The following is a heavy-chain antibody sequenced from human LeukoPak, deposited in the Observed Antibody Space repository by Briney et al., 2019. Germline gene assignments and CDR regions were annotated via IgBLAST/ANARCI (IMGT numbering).Heavy chain of an antibody. CDR2: INPNSGGT. V-gene: IGHV1-2*02. CDR3: ARPRLAAAGWFDP. CDR1: GYTFTGYY. J-gene: IGHJ5*02. D-gene: IGHD6-13*01. Sequence: ASVKVSCKASGYTFTGYYMHWVRQAPGQGLEWMGWINPNSGGTNYAQKFQGRVTMTRDTSISTAYMELSRLRSDDTAVYYCARPRLAAAGWFDPWGQGTLVTASS.